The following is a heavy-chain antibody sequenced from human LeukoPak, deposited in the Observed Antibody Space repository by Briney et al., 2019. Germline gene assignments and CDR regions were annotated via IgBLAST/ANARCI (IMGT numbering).Heavy chain of an antibody. Sequence: KPSETLSLTCTVSGGSIINHYWSWIRQPAGKGLEWIGRIYSSGSANYSPSLKSRVSMSIDTSNNHFSLNLTSVTAADTALYFCARDVRYASGWSTPESWGQGTLVTASS. D-gene: IGHD6-19*01. CDR1: GGSIINHY. CDR2: IYSSGSA. J-gene: IGHJ5*02. CDR3: ARDVRYASGWSTPES. V-gene: IGHV4-4*07.